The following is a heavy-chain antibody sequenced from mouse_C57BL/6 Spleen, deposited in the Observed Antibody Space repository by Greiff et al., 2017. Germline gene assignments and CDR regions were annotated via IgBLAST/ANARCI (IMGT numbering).Heavy chain of an antibody. CDR3: TRYYSNYYAMDY. Sequence: VQLQQSGAELVRPGASVTLSCKASGYTFTDYEMHWVKQTPVHGLEWIGAIDPETGGTAYNQKFKGKAILTADKSSSTAYMEIRSLTSEDSAVYYCTRYYSNYYAMDYWGQGTSVTVSS. CDR2: IDPETGGT. CDR1: GYTFTDYE. V-gene: IGHV1-15*01. D-gene: IGHD2-5*01. J-gene: IGHJ4*01.